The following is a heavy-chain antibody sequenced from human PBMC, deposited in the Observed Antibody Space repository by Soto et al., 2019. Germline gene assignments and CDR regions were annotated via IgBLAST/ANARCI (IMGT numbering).Heavy chain of an antibody. CDR1: GGTFSSYA. J-gene: IGHJ6*02. D-gene: IGHD2-2*01. V-gene: IGHV1-69*06. Sequence: ASVKVSCKASGGTFSSYAISWVRQAPGQGLEWMGGIIPIFGTANYAQKFQGRVTITADKSMSTAYMELSSLRSEDTAVYYCARDRGYCSSTSCVQTPYYYYYGMDVWGQGTTVTVSS. CDR3: ARDRGYCSSTSCVQTPYYYYYGMDV. CDR2: IIPIFGTA.